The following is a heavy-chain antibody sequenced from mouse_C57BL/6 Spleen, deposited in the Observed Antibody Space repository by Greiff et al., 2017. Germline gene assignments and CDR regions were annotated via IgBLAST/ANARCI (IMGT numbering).Heavy chain of an antibody. D-gene: IGHD1-1*01. CDR2: IYPGSGST. V-gene: IGHV1-55*01. CDR3: ARWDYYGSSYGAY. J-gene: IGHJ3*01. CDR1: GYTFTSYW. Sequence: QVQLKQPGAELVKPGASVKMSCKASGYTFTSYWITWVKQRPGQGLEWIGDIYPGSGSTNYNEKFKSKATLTVDTSSSTAYMQLSSLTSEDSAVYYCARWDYYGSSYGAYWGQGTLVTVSA.